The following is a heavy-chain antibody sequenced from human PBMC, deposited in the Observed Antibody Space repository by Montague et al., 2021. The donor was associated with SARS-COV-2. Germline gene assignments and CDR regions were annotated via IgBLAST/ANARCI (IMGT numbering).Heavy chain of an antibody. D-gene: IGHD3-10*01. Sequence: SLRLSCAVSGFTFSSYAMSWVRQAPGKRLEWVSVISGSGGSTYYADSVKGRFTISRDNSKNTLYLQMNSLRAEDTAVYYCAKGLSSGSYYSSYFDYWGQGTLVTVSS. CDR3: AKGLSSGSYYSSYFDY. CDR1: GFTFSSYA. V-gene: IGHV3-23*01. J-gene: IGHJ4*02. CDR2: ISGSGGST.